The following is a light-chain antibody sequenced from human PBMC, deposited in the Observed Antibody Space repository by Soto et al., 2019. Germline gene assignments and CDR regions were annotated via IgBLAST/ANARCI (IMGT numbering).Light chain of an antibody. CDR1: QSVSSSF. Sequence: ELVLPQSPGTLSLSPGERATLSCRASQSVSSSFLAWYQQKPGQAPRLLIYGVSSRATGIQDRFSGSGSGTDFTLTISRLEPEDLAVYYCQQYGSSPRTFGQGTKQEIK. CDR2: GVS. J-gene: IGKJ2*01. CDR3: QQYGSSPRT. V-gene: IGKV3-20*01.